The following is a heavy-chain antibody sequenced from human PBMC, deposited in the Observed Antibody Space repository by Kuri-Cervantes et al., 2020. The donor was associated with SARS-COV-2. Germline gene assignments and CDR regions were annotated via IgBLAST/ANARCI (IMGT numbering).Heavy chain of an antibody. V-gene: IGHV4-39*07. Sequence: ESLKISCTVSGGSISSSSYYWGWIRQPPGKGLEWIGSIYYSGSTYYNPSLKSRVTISVDTSKNQFSLKLSSVTAADTAVYYCARRGAGSSSAAFDIWGLGTMVTVSS. J-gene: IGHJ3*02. D-gene: IGHD6-6*01. CDR3: ARRGAGSSSAAFDI. CDR2: IYYSGST. CDR1: GGSISSSSYY.